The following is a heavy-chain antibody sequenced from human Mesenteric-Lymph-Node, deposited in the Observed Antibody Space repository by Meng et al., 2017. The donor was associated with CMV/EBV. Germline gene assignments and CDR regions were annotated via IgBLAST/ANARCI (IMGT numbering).Heavy chain of an antibody. CDR2: IKQDGGAK. Sequence: GESLKISCAASGFTFSSYAMSWVLQAPGKGLQWVANIKQDGGAKYYVDSVQGRFTISRDNAKISLYLQMNSLRAEDTAVYYCARVHYSETYAGRYNFDYWGQGVLVTVSS. V-gene: IGHV3-7*01. CDR1: GFTFSSYA. CDR3: ARVHYSETYAGRYNFDY. J-gene: IGHJ4*02. D-gene: IGHD1-26*01.